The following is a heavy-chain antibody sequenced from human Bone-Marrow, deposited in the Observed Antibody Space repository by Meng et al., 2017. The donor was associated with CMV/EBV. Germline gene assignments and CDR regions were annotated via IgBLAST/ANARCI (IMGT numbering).Heavy chain of an antibody. CDR3: ARPTHSSSWYRDY. CDR2: IKQDGSEK. V-gene: IGHV3-7*01. D-gene: IGHD6-13*01. J-gene: IGHJ4*02. Sequence: GESLKISCAASGFTFSSYWMSWVRQAPGKGLEWVANIKQDGSEKYYVDSVKGRFTISRDNAKNSLYLQMNSLRAEDTAVYYCARPTHSSSWYRDYWGQGTRVTLYS. CDR1: GFTFSSYW.